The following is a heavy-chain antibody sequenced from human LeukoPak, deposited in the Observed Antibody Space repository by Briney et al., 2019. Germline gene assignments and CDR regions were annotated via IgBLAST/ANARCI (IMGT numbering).Heavy chain of an antibody. CDR3: ARDDRGSSWYNYYYYYGMDV. Sequence: GGSLRLSCAASGFTFSSYWMSWVRQAPGKGLEWVATIKQDGSEKYYVDSVKGRFTISRDNAKNSLYLQMNSLRAEDTAVYYCARDDRGSSWYNYYYYYGMDVWGQGTTVTVSS. J-gene: IGHJ6*02. V-gene: IGHV3-7*01. CDR2: IKQDGSEK. D-gene: IGHD6-13*01. CDR1: GFTFSSYW.